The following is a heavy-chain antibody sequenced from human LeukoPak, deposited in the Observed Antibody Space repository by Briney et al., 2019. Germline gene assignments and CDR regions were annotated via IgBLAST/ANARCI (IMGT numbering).Heavy chain of an antibody. CDR1: GYTFTGYY. V-gene: IGHV1-2*02. D-gene: IGHD6-6*01. Sequence: ASVKVSCKASGYTFTGYYMHWVRQAPGEGLEWMGWINPNSGGTNYEQKFQGRVTMTRDTSISTAYMEFSRLRSDDTAMYYCARDLGVTVRPFSLFYWGQGTLVTVSS. CDR2: INPNSGGT. CDR3: ARDLGVTVRPFSLFY. J-gene: IGHJ4*02.